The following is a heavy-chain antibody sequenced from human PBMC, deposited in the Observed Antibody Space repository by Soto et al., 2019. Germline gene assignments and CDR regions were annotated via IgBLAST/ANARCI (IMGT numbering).Heavy chain of an antibody. V-gene: IGHV4-39*01. CDR3: ARPLYPSSIAAAKIDQDY. D-gene: IGHD6-13*01. J-gene: IGHJ4*02. CDR1: GGSISSSSYY. Sequence: SETLSLTCTVSGGSISSSSYYWGWIRQPPGKGLEWIGSIYYSGSTYYNPSLKSRVTISVDTSKNQFSLKLSSVTAADTAVYYCARPLYPSSIAAAKIDQDYWGQGTLVTVSS. CDR2: IYYSGST.